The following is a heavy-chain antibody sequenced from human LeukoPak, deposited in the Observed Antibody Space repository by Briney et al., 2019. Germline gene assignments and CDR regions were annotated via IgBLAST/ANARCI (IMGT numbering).Heavy chain of an antibody. Sequence: GGSLRLSCAASGLTFSSYNMNWVRQAPGKGLEWVSSISSSSSNIYYADSEKGRFTISRDNAKNSLYLQMNSLRAEDTAVYYCARDSLQKWLRGAFDIWGQGTMVTVSS. V-gene: IGHV3-21*01. D-gene: IGHD3-22*01. CDR1: GLTFSSYN. CDR3: ARDSLQKWLRGAFDI. CDR2: ISSSSSNI. J-gene: IGHJ3*02.